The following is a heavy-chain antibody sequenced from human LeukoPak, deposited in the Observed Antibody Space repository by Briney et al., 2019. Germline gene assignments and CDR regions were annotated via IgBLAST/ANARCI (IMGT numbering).Heavy chain of an antibody. V-gene: IGHV4-31*03. CDR3: ARDSHLGYDFWSGHYFDY. CDR2: IYYSGST. CDR1: GGSISSGGYY. J-gene: IGHJ4*02. D-gene: IGHD3-3*01. Sequence: SQTLSLTCTVSGGSISSGGYYWSWIRQHPGKGLEWTGYIYYSGSTYYNPSLKSRVTISVDTSKNQFSLKLSSVTAADTAVYYCARDSHLGYDFWSGHYFDYWGQGTLVTVSS.